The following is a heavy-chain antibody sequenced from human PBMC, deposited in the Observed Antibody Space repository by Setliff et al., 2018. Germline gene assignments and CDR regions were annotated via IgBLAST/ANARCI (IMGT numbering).Heavy chain of an antibody. J-gene: IGHJ4*02. V-gene: IGHV4-4*08. CDR1: CYSISDSY. Sequence: ENLSLTCGVSCYSISDSYWSWIRQPPGKGLEWIGHILTTGSTNYNPSLKSRIAISADTSRDRFSLRLTSVTAADTAIYYCARFCGTSNCQRAPLFDYWGQGILVTVSS. CDR3: ARFCGTSNCQRAPLFDY. CDR2: ILTTGST. D-gene: IGHD1-1*01.